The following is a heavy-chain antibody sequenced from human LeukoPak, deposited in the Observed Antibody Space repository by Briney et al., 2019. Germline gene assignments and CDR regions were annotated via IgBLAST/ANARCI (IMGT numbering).Heavy chain of an antibody. CDR2: IYYSGST. J-gene: IGHJ4*02. D-gene: IGHD3-10*01. Sequence: SETLSLTCTVSVGAISSYYWSWVRQPPRKGLWWVGGIYYSGSTNYNPCLKSRVPISVDTSKNQFSLKLSSVTAADTAVYYCARSKRGTMVRGVAFFYWGQGTLVTVSS. V-gene: IGHV4-59*01. CDR3: ARSKRGTMVRGVAFFY. CDR1: VGAISSYY.